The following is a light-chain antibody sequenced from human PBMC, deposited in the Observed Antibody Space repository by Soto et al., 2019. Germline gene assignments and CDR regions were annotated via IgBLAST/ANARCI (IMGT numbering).Light chain of an antibody. CDR3: QQYNSYPT. V-gene: IGKV1-5*03. CDR1: QSISSW. Sequence: DIQMTQSPSTLSASVGDRVTITCRASQSISSWLAWYQQKPGKAPKLLLYKASRLESGVPSRFSGSGSGTEFTLTISSLQPDDFASYYCQQYNSYPTFGQGTKVEIK. J-gene: IGKJ1*01. CDR2: KAS.